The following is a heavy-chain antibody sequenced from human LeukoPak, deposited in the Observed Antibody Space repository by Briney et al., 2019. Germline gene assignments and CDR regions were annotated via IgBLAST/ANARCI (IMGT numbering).Heavy chain of an antibody. Sequence: PSETLSLTCSVSGGSFIDYSWSWIRQPPGKGLEWIGYIYHSGSTYYNPSLKSRVTISVDTSKNQFSLKLSSVSAADTAVYYCARHVYGSSWLPTLFFDHWGQGTLVTVSS. J-gene: IGHJ4*02. D-gene: IGHD6-13*01. V-gene: IGHV4-59*08. CDR1: GGSFIDYS. CDR2: IYHSGST. CDR3: ARHVYGSSWLPTLFFDH.